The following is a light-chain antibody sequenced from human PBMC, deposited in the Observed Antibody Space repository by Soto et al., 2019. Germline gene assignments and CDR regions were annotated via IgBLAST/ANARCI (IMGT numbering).Light chain of an antibody. CDR3: QQRNNWPRST. J-gene: IGKJ5*01. Sequence: EIVLTQSPATLSLYPGERATLSCRASQSVWTYLAWYQQKRGQAPSHLMYDASNRASGVPARFSGSGSGTDFTLTISSLEPEDFAVYYCQQRNNWPRSTFGQGTRLEIK. CDR1: QSVWTY. V-gene: IGKV3-11*01. CDR2: DAS.